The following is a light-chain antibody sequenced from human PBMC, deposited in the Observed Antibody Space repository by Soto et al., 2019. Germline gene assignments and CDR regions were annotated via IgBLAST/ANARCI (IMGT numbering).Light chain of an antibody. CDR1: QDISSW. J-gene: IGKJ4*01. V-gene: IGKV1-12*01. CDR3: PQVSGYPLN. Sequence: DIQMTQSPSSVSASVGDRVTITCRASQDISSWLGWYQQKPGKAPKLLIYAASTLQSGVPSRFSGCASGTEFTLTITSLQHEDFGTYSRPQVSGYPLNLGGGTKVDIK. CDR2: AAS.